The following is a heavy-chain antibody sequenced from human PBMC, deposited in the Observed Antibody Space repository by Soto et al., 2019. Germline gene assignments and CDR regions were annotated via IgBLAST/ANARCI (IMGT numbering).Heavy chain of an antibody. D-gene: IGHD3-22*01. CDR3: ARAPRAYYDSSGYYYSYYYYYGMDV. J-gene: IGHJ6*02. Sequence: QLQLQESGSGLVKPSQTLSLTCAVSGGSISSGGYSWSWIRQPPGKGLEWIGYIYHSGSTYYNPSLKSRVTISVDRSKNQFSLKLSSVTAADTAVYYCARAPRAYYDSSGYYYSYYYYYGMDVWGQGTTVTVSS. V-gene: IGHV4-30-2*01. CDR2: IYHSGST. CDR1: GGSISSGGYS.